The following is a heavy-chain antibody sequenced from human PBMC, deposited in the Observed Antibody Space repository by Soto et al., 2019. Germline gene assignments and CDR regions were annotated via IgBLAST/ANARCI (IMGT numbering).Heavy chain of an antibody. CDR3: AREGAAAGTEDYYFDY. Sequence: QVQLVQSGAEVKKPGASVKVSCKASGYTFTGYYMHWVRQAPGQGLEWMGWINPNSGGTNYAQKFQGWVTMTRDTSISTAYMELSRLRSDDTAVYYCAREGAAAGTEDYYFDYWGQGTLVTVSS. CDR1: GYTFTGYY. V-gene: IGHV1-2*04. CDR2: INPNSGGT. D-gene: IGHD6-13*01. J-gene: IGHJ4*02.